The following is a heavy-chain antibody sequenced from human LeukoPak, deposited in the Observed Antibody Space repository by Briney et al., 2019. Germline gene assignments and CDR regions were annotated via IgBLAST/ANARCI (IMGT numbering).Heavy chain of an antibody. D-gene: IGHD1-26*01. CDR2: IRYDGSNK. CDR3: AKDQWELTYFDY. Sequence: GGSLRLSCAASGFTFSSYGMHWVRQAPGKGLEGVAFIRYDGSNKYFADSVKGRFTISRDNSKNTLYLQMHSLRAEDTAVYYCAKDQWELTYFDYWGQGTLVTVSS. CDR1: GFTFSSYG. J-gene: IGHJ4*02. V-gene: IGHV3-30*02.